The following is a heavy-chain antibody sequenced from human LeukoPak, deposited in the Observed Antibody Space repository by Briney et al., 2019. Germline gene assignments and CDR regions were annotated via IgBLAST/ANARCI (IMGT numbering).Heavy chain of an antibody. CDR2: IDPSDSYT. Sequence: GESLKISCKGSGYSFTSYWITWARQMPGKSLEWMGRIDPSDSYTNYSPSFQGHVTISVDKSISTAYLQWSSLKASDTAMYYCARRDRYSWYSFDYWGQGTLVTVSS. CDR3: ARRDRYSWYSFDY. V-gene: IGHV5-10-1*01. CDR1: GYSFTSYW. D-gene: IGHD6-13*01. J-gene: IGHJ4*02.